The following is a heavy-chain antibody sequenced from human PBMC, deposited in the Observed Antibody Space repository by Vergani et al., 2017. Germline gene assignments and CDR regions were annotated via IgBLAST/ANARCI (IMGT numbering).Heavy chain of an antibody. Sequence: VQLVESGGGLVQPGGSLRLSCAASGFTFSSYSMNWVRQAPGKGLEWVSYISRSSSTIYYADSVKGRFTISRDNAKNSLYLQMNSLRAEDTAVYYCARVSYGDYFDYWGQGTLVTVSS. CDR3: ARVSYGDYFDY. J-gene: IGHJ4*02. CDR1: GFTFSSYS. D-gene: IGHD4-17*01. V-gene: IGHV3-48*01. CDR2: ISRSSSTI.